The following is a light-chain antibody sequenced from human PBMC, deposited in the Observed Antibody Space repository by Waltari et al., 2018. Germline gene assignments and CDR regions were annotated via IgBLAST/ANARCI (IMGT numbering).Light chain of an antibody. Sequence: QSVLPQTPSVSATPGPRVTIPFSGSSSNHRNHIVNWYQQLPGTAPKLLIHTNNQRPSGVPDRFSGSKSGTSASLAISGLQSEDEAEYYCAAWDDSLDGPVFGGGTKLTVL. CDR3: AAWDDSLDGPV. V-gene: IGLV1-44*01. CDR1: SSNHRNHI. CDR2: TNN. J-gene: IGLJ3*02.